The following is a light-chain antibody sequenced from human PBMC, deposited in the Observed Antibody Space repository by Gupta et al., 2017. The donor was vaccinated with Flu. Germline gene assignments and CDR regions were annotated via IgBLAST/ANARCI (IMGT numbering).Light chain of an antibody. CDR3: QQSYSSKFVT. CDR1: QSISSF. Sequence: SSLSASVGDRVTITCRASQSISSFLNWYRQKPGKAPELLIYAASSLQSGVPSRFSGRGSGTDFTPTITSLQAEDTGTYYCQQSYSSKFVTFGQGTNLEI. J-gene: IGKJ2*01. V-gene: IGKV1-39*01. CDR2: AAS.